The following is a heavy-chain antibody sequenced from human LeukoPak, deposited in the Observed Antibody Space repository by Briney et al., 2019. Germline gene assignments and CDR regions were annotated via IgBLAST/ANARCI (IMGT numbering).Heavy chain of an antibody. CDR1: GFTFSSYW. J-gene: IGHJ3*02. D-gene: IGHD5-24*01. CDR2: IHEDGSDK. Sequence: GGSLRLSCAASGFTFSSYWMNWVRQAPGKGLEWVANIHEDGSDKYYVDSVKGRFTVSRDNAKNSLYLQMNSLRAEDTAVYYCARILCLHTPRAFDIWGQGTMVTVSS. V-gene: IGHV3-7*05. CDR3: ARILCLHTPRAFDI.